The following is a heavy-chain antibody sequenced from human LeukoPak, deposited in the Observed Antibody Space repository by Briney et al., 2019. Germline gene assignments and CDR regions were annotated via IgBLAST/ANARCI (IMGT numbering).Heavy chain of an antibody. D-gene: IGHD3-10*01. CDR1: GFTFSSYA. J-gene: IGHJ6*03. CDR3: ARGDLGDGSGSSYYYMDV. Sequence: GGSLRLSCAASGFTFSSYAMSWVRQAPGKGLEWVSSISSSSSYIYYADSVKGRFTISRDNAKNSLYLQMNSLRAEDTAVYYCARGDLGDGSGSSYYYMDVWGKGTTVTVSS. V-gene: IGHV3-21*01. CDR2: ISSSSSYI.